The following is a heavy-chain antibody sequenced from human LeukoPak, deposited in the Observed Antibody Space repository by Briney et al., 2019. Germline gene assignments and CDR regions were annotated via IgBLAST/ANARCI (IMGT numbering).Heavy chain of an antibody. J-gene: IGHJ5*02. CDR2: ISYDGSNK. V-gene: IGHV3-30*03. CDR1: GFTFSSYG. CDR3: ARGMVTTETNWFDP. D-gene: IGHD4-17*01. Sequence: GRSLRLSCAASGFTFSSYGMHWVRQAPGKGLEWVAVISYDGSNKYYADSVKGRFTISRDNSKNTLYLQMNSLRAEDTAVYYCARGMVTTETNWFDPWGQGTLVTVSS.